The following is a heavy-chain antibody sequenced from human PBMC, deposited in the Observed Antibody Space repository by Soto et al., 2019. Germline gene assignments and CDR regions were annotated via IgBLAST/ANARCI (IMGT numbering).Heavy chain of an antibody. J-gene: IGHJ5*02. CDR2: INWNGGST. CDR3: ARAYGGNPALFDP. Sequence: PGGSLRLSCAASGFIFDDYGMNWVRQAPGKGLEWVSGINWNGGSTGYADSVKGRFTISRDNAKTSLYLQMNSLRAEDTALYYCARAYGGNPALFDPWGQGTLVTVSS. V-gene: IGHV3-20*04. CDR1: GFIFDDYG. D-gene: IGHD4-17*01.